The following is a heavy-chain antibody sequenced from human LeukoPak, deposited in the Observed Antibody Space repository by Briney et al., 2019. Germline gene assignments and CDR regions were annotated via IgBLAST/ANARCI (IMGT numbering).Heavy chain of an antibody. CDR3: ARTGYYYDSSGYYFSDY. CDR2: IYTSGST. J-gene: IGHJ4*02. CDR1: GGSISSYY. V-gene: IGHV4-4*08. Sequence: SESLSLTCTVSGGSISSYYWSWIRQPPGKGLEWIGYIYTSGSTNYNPSLKSRVTMSVDTSKNQFSLKLSSVTAADTAVYYCARTGYYYDSSGYYFSDYWGQGTLVTVPS. D-gene: IGHD3-22*01.